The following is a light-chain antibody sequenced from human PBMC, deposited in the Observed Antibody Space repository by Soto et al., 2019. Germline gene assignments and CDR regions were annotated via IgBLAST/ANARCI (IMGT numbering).Light chain of an antibody. Sequence: QSVLAQPASVSGSPGQSITISCTGSSSDIASFNYVSWYQQYPGKAPKLLIYQVTSRASGVSHRFSGSKFGDTASLTISGLQNEEQAAPYCNSYSSRTFYVFGTGTKVTV. CDR1: SSDIASFNY. CDR3: NSYSSRTFYV. CDR2: QVT. V-gene: IGLV2-14*01. J-gene: IGLJ1*01.